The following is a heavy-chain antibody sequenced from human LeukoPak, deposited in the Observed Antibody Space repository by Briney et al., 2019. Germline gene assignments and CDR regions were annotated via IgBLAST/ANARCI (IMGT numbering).Heavy chain of an antibody. D-gene: IGHD6-19*01. CDR2: IALDGSRK. Sequence: TGGSLRLSCAASGFTFSHHHMHWVRQAPGKGLEWVTVIALDGSRKIYADSVKGRFTVSRDNSKNTVSLQMNSLGVEDTAVYYCARDQGDASGWFFDYWGQGARVIVSS. CDR3: ARDQGDASGWFFDY. CDR1: GFTFSHHH. V-gene: IGHV3-30*03. J-gene: IGHJ4*02.